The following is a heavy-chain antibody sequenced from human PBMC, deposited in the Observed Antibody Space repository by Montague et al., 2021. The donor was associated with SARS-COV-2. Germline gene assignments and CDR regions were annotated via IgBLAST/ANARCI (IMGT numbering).Heavy chain of an antibody. D-gene: IGHD3-10*01. CDR3: ARGSYGSGSYHAFDI. CDR1: GDSFNSPKYY. J-gene: IGHJ3*02. CDR2: SYYSGTT. V-gene: IGHV4-39*01. Sequence: SETLSLTCTVSGDSFNSPKYYCAWIRQPPGKGLEWIGSSYYSGTTYDXLSLRSQVTMSVDTSKTQFSLKMNSVTAADTAVYYCARGSYGSGSYHAFDIWSQGTVVAVSS.